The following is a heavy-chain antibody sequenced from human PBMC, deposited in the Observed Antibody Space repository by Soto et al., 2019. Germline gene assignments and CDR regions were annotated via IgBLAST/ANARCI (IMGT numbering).Heavy chain of an antibody. CDR3: ARGRSLRYFDWFQGPYFDY. CDR2: INHSGST. CDR1: GGSFSGYY. D-gene: IGHD3-9*01. Sequence: SETLSLTCAVYGGSFSGYYWSWIRQPPGKGLEWIGEINHSGSTNYNPSLKSRVTISVDTSKNQFSLKLSSVTAADTAVYYCARGRSLRYFDWFQGPYFDYWGQGTLVTAPQ. V-gene: IGHV4-34*01. J-gene: IGHJ4*02.